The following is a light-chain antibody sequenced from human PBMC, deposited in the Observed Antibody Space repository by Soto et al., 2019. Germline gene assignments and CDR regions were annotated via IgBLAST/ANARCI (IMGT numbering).Light chain of an antibody. V-gene: IGKV3-15*01. CDR3: HQYNSWPLT. CDR1: QSVTST. Sequence: EILMTQSPATLSVAPGERATVSCRASQSVTSTLAWYQQKPGQAPRLLIYDASTRATGIPARFSGSGSGTDFTLTISSLQSEDFAVYYCHQYNSWPLTFGQGTKVDIK. CDR2: DAS. J-gene: IGKJ1*01.